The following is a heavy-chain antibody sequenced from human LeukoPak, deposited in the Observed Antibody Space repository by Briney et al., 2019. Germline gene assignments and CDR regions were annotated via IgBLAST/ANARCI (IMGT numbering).Heavy chain of an antibody. V-gene: IGHV4-39*07. CDR2: INHSGST. J-gene: IGHJ4*02. Sequence: SETLSLTCTVSGGSISSSSYYWSWIRQPPGKGLEWIGEINHSGSTNYNPSLKSRVTISVDTSKNQFSLKLSSVTAADTAVYYCARRSGTSFDYWGQGTLVTVSS. CDR3: ARRSGTSFDY. D-gene: IGHD1-1*01. CDR1: GGSISSSSYY.